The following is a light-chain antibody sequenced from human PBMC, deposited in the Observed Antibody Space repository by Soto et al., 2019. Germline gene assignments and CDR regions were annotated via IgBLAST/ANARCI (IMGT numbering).Light chain of an antibody. J-gene: IGKJ1*01. Sequence: AIQMTQSPSSLSASVGDRVTITCRASQGITNDLGWYQQKPGKAPKLLIYAASSLQSGVPSRFTGSGSGPDFTLTISSLQPEDFATYYCLQDYNYPWTFGQGTMVEIK. CDR1: QGITND. CDR3: LQDYNYPWT. CDR2: AAS. V-gene: IGKV1-6*01.